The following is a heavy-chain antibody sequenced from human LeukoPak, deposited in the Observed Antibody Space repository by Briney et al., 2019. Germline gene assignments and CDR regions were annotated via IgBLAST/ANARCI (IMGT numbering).Heavy chain of an antibody. CDR1: EFTFSSYG. CDR3: AKDIDSSSRFDY. J-gene: IGHJ4*02. D-gene: IGHD6-13*01. V-gene: IGHV3-30*02. Sequence: GGSLRLSCAASEFTFSSYGMHWVRQAPGKGLEWVAFIRYDGSNKYYADSVKGRFTISRDNSKNTLYLQMNSLRAEDTAVYYCAKDIDSSSRFDYWGQGTLVTVSS. CDR2: IRYDGSNK.